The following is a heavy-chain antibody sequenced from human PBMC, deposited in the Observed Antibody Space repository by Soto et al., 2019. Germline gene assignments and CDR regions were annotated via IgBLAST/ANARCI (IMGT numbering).Heavy chain of an antibody. Sequence: ASVKVSCKASGYTFTSYGISWVRQAPGQGLEWMGWISAYNGNTNYAQKLQGRVTMTTDTSTSTAYMELRSLRSDDTDVYYCAIDSAVAGPDYWGQGTLVTVSS. CDR1: GYTFTSYG. CDR3: AIDSAVAGPDY. CDR2: ISAYNGNT. D-gene: IGHD6-19*01. J-gene: IGHJ4*02. V-gene: IGHV1-18*04.